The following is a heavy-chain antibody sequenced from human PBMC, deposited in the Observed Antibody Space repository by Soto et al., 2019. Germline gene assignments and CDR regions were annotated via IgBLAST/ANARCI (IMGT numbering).Heavy chain of an antibody. CDR2: IYYSGET. CDR1: GDSISRYY. J-gene: IGHJ6*02. V-gene: IGHV4-59*01. D-gene: IGHD3-10*01. Sequence: QVQLQESGPGLVKPSETLSLTCTVSGDSISRYYWSWIRLSPGKGLEWIGYIYYSGETNYNPSVKSRVTISVDRTKNQVSLKLSSLTAADTAVYYCARDQGGEFLKGSGMDVWGQGTTVTVSS. CDR3: ARDQGGEFLKGSGMDV.